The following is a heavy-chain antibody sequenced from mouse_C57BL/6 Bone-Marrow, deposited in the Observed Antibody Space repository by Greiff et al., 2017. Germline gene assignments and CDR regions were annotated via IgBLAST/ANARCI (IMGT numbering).Heavy chain of an antibody. CDR1: GFTFSDYY. Sequence: DVMLVESGGGLVQPGGSLKLSCAASGFTFSDYYMYWVRQTPEKRLEWVAYISNGGGSTYYPDTVKGRFTISRDNAKNTLYLQMSRLKSEDTAMYYCARQVYDYDTGFAYWGQGTLVTVSA. V-gene: IGHV5-12*01. CDR2: ISNGGGST. J-gene: IGHJ3*01. D-gene: IGHD2-4*01. CDR3: ARQVYDYDTGFAY.